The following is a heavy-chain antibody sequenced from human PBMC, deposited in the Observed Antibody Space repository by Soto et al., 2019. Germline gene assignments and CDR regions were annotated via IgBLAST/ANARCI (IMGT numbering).Heavy chain of an antibody. CDR3: AREGKYSSSWYVAHSGLPY. CDR2: INPSGGST. Sequence: GASVKVSCKASGYTFTSYYMHWVRQAPGQGLEWMGIINPSGGSTSYAQKFQGRVTMTRDTSTSTVYMELSSLRSEDTAVYYCAREGKYSSSWYVAHSGLPYWGQGTLVTVSS. J-gene: IGHJ4*02. CDR1: GYTFTSYY. V-gene: IGHV1-46*01. D-gene: IGHD6-13*01.